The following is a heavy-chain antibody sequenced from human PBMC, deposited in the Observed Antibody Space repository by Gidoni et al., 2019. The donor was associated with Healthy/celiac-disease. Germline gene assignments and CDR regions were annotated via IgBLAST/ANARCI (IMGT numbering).Heavy chain of an antibody. CDR3: ARDSVFGNLGYCSGGSCYSFDY. CDR2: IIPSFGTA. CDR1: GGTFSSYA. D-gene: IGHD2-15*01. V-gene: IGHV1-69*01. Sequence: QVQLVQSGAEVKKPGSSVKVSCKASGGTFSSYATSWVRQAPGQGLEWLGGIIPSFGTANYAQKFQGRVTITADESTSTAYMELSSLRSEDTAVYYCARDSVFGNLGYCSGGSCYSFDYWDQGTLVTVSS. J-gene: IGHJ4*02.